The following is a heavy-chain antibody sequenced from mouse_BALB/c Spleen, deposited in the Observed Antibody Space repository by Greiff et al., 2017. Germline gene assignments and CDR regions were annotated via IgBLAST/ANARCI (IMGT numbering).Heavy chain of an antibody. Sequence: QVQLKESGAELMKPGASVKISCKATGYTFSSYWIEWVKQRPGHGLEWIGEILPGSGSTNYNEKFKGKATFTADTSSNTAYMQLSSLTSEDSAVYYCARGNKFITTVVARAMDYWGQGTSVTVSS. J-gene: IGHJ4*01. CDR2: ILPGSGST. CDR3: ARGNKFITTVVARAMDY. CDR1: GYTFSSYW. V-gene: IGHV1-9*01. D-gene: IGHD1-1*01.